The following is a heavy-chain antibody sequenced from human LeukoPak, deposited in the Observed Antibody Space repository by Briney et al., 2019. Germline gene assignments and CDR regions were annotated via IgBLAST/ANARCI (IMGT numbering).Heavy chain of an antibody. Sequence: TGGSLRLSCAASGFTVSSKCTIWVRQAPGKGLEWVSIIYSADNTLYADSVKGRFTISRDSSKNMMYLQMNSLRAEDTAVYYCASRPDGYPGPFDIWGQGTLVTDSS. CDR1: GFTVSSKC. CDR3: ASRPDGYPGPFDI. CDR2: IYSADNT. J-gene: IGHJ4*02. V-gene: IGHV3-66*01. D-gene: IGHD5-24*01.